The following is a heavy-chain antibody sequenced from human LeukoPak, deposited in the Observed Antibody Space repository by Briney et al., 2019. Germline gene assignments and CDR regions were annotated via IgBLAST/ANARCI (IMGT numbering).Heavy chain of an antibody. CDR1: GGSISSSNW. D-gene: IGHD2-15*01. CDR2: IYHSGST. J-gene: IGHJ4*02. V-gene: IGHV4-4*02. Sequence: PSETLSLTCAVSGGSISSSNWWSWVRQPPGKGLEWIGEIYHSGSTNYNPSLKSRVTISVDKSKNQFSLKLSSVTAADTAVYYCARFVRSPKVVAATRHWYYFDYWGQGTLVAVSS. CDR3: ARFVRSPKVVAATRHWYYFDY.